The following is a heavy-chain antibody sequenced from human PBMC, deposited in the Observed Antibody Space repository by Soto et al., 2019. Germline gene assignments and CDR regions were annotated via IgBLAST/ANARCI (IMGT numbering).Heavy chain of an antibody. D-gene: IGHD2-21*02. Sequence: ASVKVSCKASGYTFTSYGISWVRQAPGQGLEWMGWISAYNGNTNYAQKFQGRVTMTRDTSINTVYLELSRLTSDDAAVYHCATEGRGDCGADCFLDFWGQGTPVTVSS. J-gene: IGHJ4*02. CDR3: ATEGRGDCGADCFLDF. CDR1: GYTFTSYG. V-gene: IGHV1-18*01. CDR2: ISAYNGNT.